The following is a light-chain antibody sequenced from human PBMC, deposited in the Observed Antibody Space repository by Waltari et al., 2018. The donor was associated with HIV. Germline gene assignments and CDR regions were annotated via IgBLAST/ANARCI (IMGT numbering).Light chain of an antibody. J-gene: IGKJ4*01. CDR1: QSVSTY. CDR2: DAS. V-gene: IGKV3-11*01. Sequence: EIVSTQSPATLSCSPGERATLSCRASQSVSTYLAWYQHKPGQAPRLLIYDASNRATGIPARFSGSGSGTDFILTISSLEPEDFAIYYCQQRTNWPLTFGGGTKVEIK. CDR3: QQRTNWPLT.